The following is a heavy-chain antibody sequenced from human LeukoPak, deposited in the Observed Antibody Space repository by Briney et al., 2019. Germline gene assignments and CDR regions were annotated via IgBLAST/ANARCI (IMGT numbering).Heavy chain of an antibody. CDR1: GDSIIGYY. D-gene: IGHD1-1*01. V-gene: IGHV4-59*01. J-gene: IGHJ4*02. CDR2: IHYSGST. CDR3: ARGERLGPDF. Sequence: SETLSLTCTVSGDSIIGYYWSWIRQPPGKGLEWIGYIHYSGSTNYNPSLKSRVTISVDTSRSHFSLKLSSATAADTAVYFCARGERLGPDFWGQGTLVTVSS.